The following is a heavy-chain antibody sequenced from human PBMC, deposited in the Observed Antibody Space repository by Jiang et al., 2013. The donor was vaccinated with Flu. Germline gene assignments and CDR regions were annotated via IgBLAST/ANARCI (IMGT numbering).Heavy chain of an antibody. CDR2: ISGYTGDA. Sequence: VKVSCRASGYTFTDYGLTWVRQAPGQGLEWMGWISGYTGDAHYAHKVQGRVTMTTDTSTSTAYMEMRNLRSDDTAIYYCARDYDILSGNPLVDYWGQGTLVTVSS. D-gene: IGHD3-9*01. CDR3: ARDYDILSGNPLVDY. CDR1: GYTFTDYG. V-gene: IGHV1-18*01. J-gene: IGHJ4*02.